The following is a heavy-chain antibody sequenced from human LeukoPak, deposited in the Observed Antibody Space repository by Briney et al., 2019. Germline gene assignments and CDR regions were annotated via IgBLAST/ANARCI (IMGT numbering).Heavy chain of an antibody. Sequence: GASVKVSCKASGYTFTSYGISWVRQAPGQGLEWMGWISAYNGNTNYAQKLQGRVTMTTDTSTSTAYMELRSLRSDDTAVYYCARDWYSSSWSNWFDPWGQGTLVTVSS. V-gene: IGHV1-18*01. CDR2: ISAYNGNT. CDR3: ARDWYSSSWSNWFDP. D-gene: IGHD6-13*01. CDR1: GYTFTSYG. J-gene: IGHJ5*02.